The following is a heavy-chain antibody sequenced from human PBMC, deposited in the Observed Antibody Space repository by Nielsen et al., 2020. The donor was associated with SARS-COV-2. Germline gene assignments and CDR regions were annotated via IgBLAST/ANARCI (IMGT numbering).Heavy chain of an antibody. D-gene: IGHD6-13*01. V-gene: IGHV3-20*04. CDR1: GFTFGTDKYA. Sequence: GGSLRLSCAASGFTFGTDKYAMHWVRQAPGKGLEWVSGILYDGNKVGYADSVKGRFTISSTNAKNSLYLQMNSLRAEDTAVYYCARGTLYSSSWYVLKDYWGQGTLVTVSS. CDR3: ARGTLYSSSWYVLKDY. J-gene: IGHJ4*02. CDR2: ILYDGNKV.